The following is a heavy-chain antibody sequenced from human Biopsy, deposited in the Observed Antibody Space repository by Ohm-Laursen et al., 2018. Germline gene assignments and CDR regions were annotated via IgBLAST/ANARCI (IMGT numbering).Heavy chain of an antibody. D-gene: IGHD2-21*01. CDR1: GFDFSDYS. V-gene: IGHV3-23*01. CDR3: AFCGPVCG. J-gene: IGHJ4*02. Sequence: SLRLSCAASGFDFSDYSMSWVRQAPGKGLEWVSGISASGGDKYYADSVKGRFTISRDNSKSTVYLQVSSLRPEDTARYYCAFCGPVCGWGQGTLVTVSS. CDR2: ISASGGDK.